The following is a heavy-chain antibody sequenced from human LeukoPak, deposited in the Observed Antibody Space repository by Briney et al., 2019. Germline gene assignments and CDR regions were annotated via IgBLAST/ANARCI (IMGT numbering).Heavy chain of an antibody. CDR1: GFTFSSYA. CDR3: AKSGVAARPPPTNFDY. D-gene: IGHD6-6*01. V-gene: IGHV3-23*01. CDR2: ISGSGTST. Sequence: GGSLRLSCAASGFTFSSYAMSWVRQAPGKGLEWVSGISGSGTSTYYADSVKGRFTISGDNSKNTLYLQMNSLRAEDTAIYYCAKSGVAARPPPTNFDYWGQGTLVTVSS. J-gene: IGHJ4*02.